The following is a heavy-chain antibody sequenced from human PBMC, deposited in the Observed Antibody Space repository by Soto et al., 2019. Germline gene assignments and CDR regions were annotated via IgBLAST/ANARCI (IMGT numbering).Heavy chain of an antibody. CDR3: ARDDYYDSSGYKHGDWFDP. CDR1: GYTFTRYG. CDR2: ISAYNGST. J-gene: IGHJ5*02. V-gene: IGHV1-18*01. D-gene: IGHD3-22*01. Sequence: ASVKVSCKASGYTFTRYGFSWVRQAPGQGLEWMGWISAYNGSTNYAQKLQGRVTLTTDTSTSTAYMELRSLRSDDTAVYYCARDDYYDSSGYKHGDWFDPWGQRTLVIVSS.